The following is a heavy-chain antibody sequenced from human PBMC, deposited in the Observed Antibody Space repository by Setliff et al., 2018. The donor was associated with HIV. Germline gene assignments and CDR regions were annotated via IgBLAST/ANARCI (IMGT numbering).Heavy chain of an antibody. D-gene: IGHD6-13*01. CDR3: ARDLVWPYSSRWYDAFDI. Sequence: GGSLRLSCAASGFSFSDYYMSWIRQSPGKGLEWISYISSSGTTIYYADSVKGRFTVSRDNAKNSLYLQMNSLRAEDTAVYYCARDLVWPYSSRWYDAFDIWGQGTMVTVSS. J-gene: IGHJ3*02. CDR2: ISSSGTTI. V-gene: IGHV3-11*01. CDR1: GFSFSDYY.